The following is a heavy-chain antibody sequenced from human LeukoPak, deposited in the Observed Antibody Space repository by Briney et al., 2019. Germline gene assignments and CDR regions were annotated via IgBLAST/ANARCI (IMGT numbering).Heavy chain of an antibody. CDR1: GGSISSYY. V-gene: IGHV4-4*07. CDR2: IYTSGST. CDR3: ARVATGYSSSWYQRYYYYMDV. Sequence: SETLSLTCTVPGGSISSYYWSWIRQPAGKGLEWIGRIYTSGSTNYNPSLKSRVTISVDKSKNQFSLKLSSVTAADTAVYYCARVATGYSSSWYQRYYYYMDVWGKGTTVTVSS. D-gene: IGHD6-13*01. J-gene: IGHJ6*03.